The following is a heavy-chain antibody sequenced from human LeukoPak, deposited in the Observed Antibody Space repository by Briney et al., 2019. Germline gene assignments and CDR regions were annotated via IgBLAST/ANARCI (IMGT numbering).Heavy chain of an antibody. CDR2: ISGSGST. D-gene: IGHD6-6*01. J-gene: IGHJ4*02. V-gene: IGHV3-23*01. CDR3: AKGRRRDYSSSNDY. Sequence: GGSLRLSCAASGFTFSSYAMSWVRQAPGKGLEWVSAISGSGSTYYADSVKGRFTISRDNSKNTLYLQMNSLRAEDTAVYYCAKGRRRDYSSSNDYWGQGTLVTVSS. CDR1: GFTFSSYA.